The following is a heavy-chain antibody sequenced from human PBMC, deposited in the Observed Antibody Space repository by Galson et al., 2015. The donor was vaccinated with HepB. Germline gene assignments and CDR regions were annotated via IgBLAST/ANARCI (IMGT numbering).Heavy chain of an antibody. V-gene: IGHV1-69*04. CDR2: IIPILGIA. D-gene: IGHD3-22*01. CDR1: GGTFSSYA. J-gene: IGHJ4*02. Sequence: SVKVSCKASGGTFSSYAISWVRQAPGQGLEWMGRIIPILGIANYAQKFQGRVTITADKSTSTAYMELSSLRSEDTAVYYCAREVGITMTGGYFDYWGQGTLVTVSS. CDR3: AREVGITMTGGYFDY.